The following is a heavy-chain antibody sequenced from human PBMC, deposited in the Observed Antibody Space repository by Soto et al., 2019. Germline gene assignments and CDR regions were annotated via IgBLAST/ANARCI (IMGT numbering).Heavy chain of an antibody. CDR1: GYTFTSYG. V-gene: IGHV1-18*01. CDR2: ISAYNGNT. CDR3: ARDRAFYSSSPTTFDI. Sequence: ASVKVSCKASGYTFTSYGISWVRQAPGQGLEWMGWISAYNGNTNYAQKLQGRVTMTTDTSTSTAYMELRSLRSDDTAVYYCARDRAFYSSSPTTFDIWGRGTLVTVSS. J-gene: IGHJ4*02. D-gene: IGHD6-13*01.